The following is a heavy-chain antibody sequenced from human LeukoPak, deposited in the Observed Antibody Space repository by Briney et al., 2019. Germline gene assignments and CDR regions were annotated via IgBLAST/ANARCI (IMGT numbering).Heavy chain of an antibody. CDR3: ARSRPRDFWSGPAAFDI. V-gene: IGHV3-48*01. CDR1: GFTFSSYS. J-gene: IGHJ3*02. Sequence: GGSLRLSCAASGFTFSSYSMNWVRQAPGKGLEWVSYISSSSSTIYYADSVKGRFTISRDNAKNSLYLQMNSLRAEDTAVYYCARSRPRDFWSGPAAFDIWGQGTMVTVSS. D-gene: IGHD3-3*01. CDR2: ISSSSSTI.